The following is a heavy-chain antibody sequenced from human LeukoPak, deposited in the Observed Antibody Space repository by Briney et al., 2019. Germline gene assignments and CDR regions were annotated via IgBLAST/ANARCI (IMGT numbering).Heavy chain of an antibody. Sequence: PAETLALTCTVSGGSISIGDYYWSWIRQPPGKGVGRIGYIYYSGSTCYNPSLKSRVTISVATSTTQFSLKLSSVTAADTAVYSCARTQPLASVDDIFDCWGQGTLVTVSS. J-gene: IGHJ4*02. V-gene: IGHV4-30-4*01. D-gene: IGHD6-13*01. CDR1: GGSISIGDYY. CDR3: ARTQPLASVDDIFDC. CDR2: IYYSGST.